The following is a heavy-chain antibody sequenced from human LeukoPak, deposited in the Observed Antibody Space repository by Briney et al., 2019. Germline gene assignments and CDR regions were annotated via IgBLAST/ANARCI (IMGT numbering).Heavy chain of an antibody. J-gene: IGHJ4*02. V-gene: IGHV3-74*01. CDR2: IKGDGSST. D-gene: IGHD4-17*01. Sequence: GGSLRLSCAASGFIFSTYWMHWVCQAPGKGLVWVARIKGDGSSTIYADSVKGRFAISRDNSKNTLYLQTSSLRVEDTAVYYCARASTTVPNLLDHWGRGTLVTVSS. CDR3: ARASTTVPNLLDH. CDR1: GFIFSTYW.